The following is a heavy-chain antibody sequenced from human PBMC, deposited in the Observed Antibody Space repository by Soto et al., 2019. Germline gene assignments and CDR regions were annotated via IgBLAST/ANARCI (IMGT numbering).Heavy chain of an antibody. D-gene: IGHD3-10*01. Sequence: QVQLVQSGAEVKKPGASVKVSCKASGYTFPSYGISWVRQAPGQGLEWMGGINVYNGNTNYAQKLQGRVTMTTDTSTSTAYLDLRSLRSDDTAVYFCARDTSRGEYDYWGQGTLVTVSS. J-gene: IGHJ4*02. CDR1: GYTFPSYG. CDR2: INVYNGNT. V-gene: IGHV1-18*01. CDR3: ARDTSRGEYDY.